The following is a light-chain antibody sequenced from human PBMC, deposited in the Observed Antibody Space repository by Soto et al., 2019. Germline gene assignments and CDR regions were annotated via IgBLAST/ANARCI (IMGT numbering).Light chain of an antibody. V-gene: IGKV1-33*01. CDR3: QQYNSLIT. CDR1: QDIGNS. Sequence: DIQMTQSPSSRSASVGERVTITCQASQDIGNSLNWYQQIPGKAPKLLIYNASNLKTGVPSRFSGSGSGTDFTFAISGLQPEDIATYYCQQYNSLITFGQGTRLEI. CDR2: NAS. J-gene: IGKJ5*01.